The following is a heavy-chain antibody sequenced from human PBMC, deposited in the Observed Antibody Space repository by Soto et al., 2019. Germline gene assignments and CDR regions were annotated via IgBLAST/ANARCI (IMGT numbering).Heavy chain of an antibody. D-gene: IGHD5-12*01. J-gene: IGHJ6*02. V-gene: IGHV1-3*01. CDR3: ARDGARAVARDGYNLLAYYYYGMDV. Sequence: GASVKVSCKASGYTFTSYAMHWVRQAPGQRLEWMGWINAGNGNTKYSQKIQGRVTITRDTSASTAYMELSSLRSEDTAVYYCARDGARAVARDGYNLLAYYYYGMDVWGQGTTVTVSS. CDR2: INAGNGNT. CDR1: GYTFTSYA.